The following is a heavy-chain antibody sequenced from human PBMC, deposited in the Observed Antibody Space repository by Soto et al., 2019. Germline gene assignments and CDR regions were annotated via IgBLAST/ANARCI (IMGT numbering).Heavy chain of an antibody. CDR2: ISYDGSYK. CDR1: GFTFSTYA. CDR3: VKGEYYYDGSAYYPFDY. Sequence: SLRLSCAASGFTFSTYAMHWVRQAPGKGLEWVAVISYDGSYKYYADSVKGRFTISRDNSKNTAYLQMSSLRPEDTAVYYCVKGEYYYDGSAYYPFDYWGQGRMVTVSS. J-gene: IGHJ4*02. D-gene: IGHD3-22*01. V-gene: IGHV3-30*14.